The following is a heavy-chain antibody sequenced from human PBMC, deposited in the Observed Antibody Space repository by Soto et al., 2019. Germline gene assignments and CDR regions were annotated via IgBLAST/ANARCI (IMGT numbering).Heavy chain of an antibody. V-gene: IGHV1-18*04. Sequence: ASVKVSCKASGYTFTSYGISWVRQAPGRGLEWMGWISAYNGNTNYAQKLQGRVTMTTDTSTSTAYMELRSLRSDDTAVYYCAREMHCSGGSCYSGLGFDPWGQGTLVTVSS. CDR2: ISAYNGNT. D-gene: IGHD2-15*01. J-gene: IGHJ5*02. CDR3: AREMHCSGGSCYSGLGFDP. CDR1: GYTFTSYG.